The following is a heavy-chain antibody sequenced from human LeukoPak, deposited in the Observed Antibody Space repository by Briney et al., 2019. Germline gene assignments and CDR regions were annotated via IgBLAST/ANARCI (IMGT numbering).Heavy chain of an antibody. V-gene: IGHV3-11*01. CDR3: ARGDYYGSGSRSNWFDP. Sequence: GGSLRLSCAASGFTFSDYYMSWIRQAPGKGLEWVSYVSSSGSTIYYADSVKGRFTISRDNAKNSLYLQMNSLRAEDTAVYYCARGDYYGSGSRSNWFDPWAREPWSPSPQ. CDR1: GFTFSDYY. D-gene: IGHD3-10*01. J-gene: IGHJ5*02. CDR2: VSSSGSTI.